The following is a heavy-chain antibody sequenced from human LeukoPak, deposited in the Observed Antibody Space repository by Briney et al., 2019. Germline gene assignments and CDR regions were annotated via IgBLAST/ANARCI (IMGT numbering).Heavy chain of an antibody. CDR2: IRSKANSYAT. D-gene: IGHD4-23*01. CDR3: ARDIWPDYGGNSDSNWFDP. V-gene: IGHV3-73*01. J-gene: IGHJ5*02. Sequence: GGSLRLSCAASGFTFSGSAMHWVRQASGKGLEWVGRIRSKANSYATACAASVKGRFTISRDDSKNTAYLQMNSLRAEDTAVYYCARDIWPDYGGNSDSNWFDPWGQGTLVTVSS. CDR1: GFTFSGSA.